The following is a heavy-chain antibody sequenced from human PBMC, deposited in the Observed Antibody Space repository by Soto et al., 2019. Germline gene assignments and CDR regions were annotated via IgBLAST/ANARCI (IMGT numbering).Heavy chain of an antibody. V-gene: IGHV3-30*03. CDR1: GFTFSSSW. D-gene: IGHD1-26*01. Sequence: GGSLRLSCAASGFTFSSSWMHWVCQAPEKGLEWVAFISYDSTKTYYADSVKGRFTISRDNSNSALYVQMNSLTGEDTAVYYCARTRSAWSDFHYYSLDVWGQGTTVTVSS. CDR2: ISYDSTKT. CDR3: ARTRSAWSDFHYYSLDV. J-gene: IGHJ6*02.